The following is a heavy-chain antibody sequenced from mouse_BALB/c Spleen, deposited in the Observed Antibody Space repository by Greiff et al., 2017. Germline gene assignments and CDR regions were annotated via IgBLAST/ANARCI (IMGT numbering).Heavy chain of an antibody. J-gene: IGHJ4*01. CDR3: NAGPSYAMDY. Sequence: EVQLQQSGAELVRSGASVKLSCTASGFNIKDYYMHWVKQRPEQGLEWIGWIYPENGDTEYAPKFQGKATMTADTSSNAAYLQLSSLASEDTAVYCCNAGPSYAMDYWGQGTSVTVSS. CDR1: GFNIKDYY. V-gene: IGHV14-4*02. CDR2: IYPENGDT.